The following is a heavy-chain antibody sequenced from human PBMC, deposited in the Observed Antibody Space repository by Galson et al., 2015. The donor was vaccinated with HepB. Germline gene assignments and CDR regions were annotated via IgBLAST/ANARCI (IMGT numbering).Heavy chain of an antibody. CDR2: ISYDGRNK. V-gene: IGHV3-30*04. J-gene: IGHJ4*02. CDR3: AGPLRFLVPHDY. Sequence: SLRLSCAASGFTFNNYALHWVRQAPGKGLEWVALISYDGRNKYYADSVKGRFTISRDNAKKSLHLQMNTLRAEDTAVYYCAGPLRFLVPHDYWGQGTLVTVSS. CDR1: GFTFNNYA. D-gene: IGHD3-3*01.